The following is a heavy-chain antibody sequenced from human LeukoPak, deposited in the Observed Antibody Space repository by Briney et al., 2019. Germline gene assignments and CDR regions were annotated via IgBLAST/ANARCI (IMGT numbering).Heavy chain of an antibody. V-gene: IGHV3-49*04. CDR2: IRTEAYDGAT. J-gene: IGHJ6*03. D-gene: IGHD3-16*01. Sequence: GGSLRLSCAASGFTFRDYAMSWVRQAPGKGLEWVGFIRTEAYDGATDYGASVKGRFTISRDDSKNIAYLQMNSLNTEDTAVYYCTRTFGYYYFYMDVWGKGTTVIVSS. CDR1: GFTFRDYA. CDR3: TRTFGYYYFYMDV.